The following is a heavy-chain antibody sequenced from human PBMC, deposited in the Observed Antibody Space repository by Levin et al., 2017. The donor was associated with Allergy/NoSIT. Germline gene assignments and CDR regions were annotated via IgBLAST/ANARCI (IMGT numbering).Heavy chain of an antibody. J-gene: IGHJ4*02. CDR2: TKQDGSEK. Sequence: GGSLRLSCAASGFTISNYWMSWVRQAPGKGLEWVANTKQDGSEKYCVDSVEGRFTISRDNAKNSLFLLMNSLRAEDTAVYYCARQRGAGSLDYWGQGTLVTVSS. D-gene: IGHD3-10*01. CDR1: GFTISNYW. V-gene: IGHV3-7*01. CDR3: ARQRGAGSLDY.